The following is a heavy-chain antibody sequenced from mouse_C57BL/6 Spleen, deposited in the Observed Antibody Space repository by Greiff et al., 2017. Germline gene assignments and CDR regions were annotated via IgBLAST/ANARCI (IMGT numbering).Heavy chain of an antibody. Sequence: QVQLQQSGAELARPGASVKLSCKASGYTFTSYGISWVKQRTGQGLEWIGEICPRSGNTYYNEKFKGKATLTADKSSSTAYMELRSLTSEDSSVYFCASCDYDGAWFAYWGQGTLLTVSA. CDR2: ICPRSGNT. CDR3: ASCDYDGAWFAY. D-gene: IGHD2-4*01. CDR1: GYTFTSYG. V-gene: IGHV1-81*01. J-gene: IGHJ3*01.